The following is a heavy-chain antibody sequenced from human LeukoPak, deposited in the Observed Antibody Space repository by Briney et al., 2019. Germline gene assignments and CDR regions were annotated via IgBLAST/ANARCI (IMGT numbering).Heavy chain of an antibody. CDR3: ARVYDIRGLGY. V-gene: IGHV3-23*01. J-gene: IGHJ4*02. CDR2: ISGSGGNT. CDR1: GFTFSNYG. D-gene: IGHD3-22*01. Sequence: GGSLRLSCAASGFTFSNYGMTWVRQAPGKGLEWVSTISGSGGNTYYAESVKGRFTISGDKSKDTLYLQMNSLRAEDTAVYYCARVYDIRGLGYWGQGTLVTVSS.